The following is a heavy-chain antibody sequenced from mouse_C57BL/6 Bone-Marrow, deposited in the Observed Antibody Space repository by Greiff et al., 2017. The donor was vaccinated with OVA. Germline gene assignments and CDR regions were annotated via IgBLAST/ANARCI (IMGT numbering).Heavy chain of an antibody. V-gene: IGHV1-5*01. Sequence: VQLQQSGTVLARPGASVKMSCQTSGYTFTSYWMHWVNQRPGPGLEWIGAIYPGNSDTSYNQKFKGKAKLTAVTSASTAYMELSSLTNEDSAVYYCTSRGNYGLRFPHWGQGTTLTVSS. CDR1: GYTFTSYW. D-gene: IGHD2-1*01. CDR2: IYPGNSDT. J-gene: IGHJ2*01. CDR3: TSRGNYGLRFPH.